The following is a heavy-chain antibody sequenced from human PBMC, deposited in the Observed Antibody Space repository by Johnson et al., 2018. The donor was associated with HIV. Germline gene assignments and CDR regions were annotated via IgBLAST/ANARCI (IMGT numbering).Heavy chain of an antibody. CDR2: IYTSGDT. CDR1: GFTVSTNY. D-gene: IGHD5-18*01. J-gene: IGHJ3*02. CDR3: ARDRQGGYSYGTVDAFDI. Sequence: VQLMESGGGLVQPGGSLRLSCAASGFTVSTNYVIWVRQAPGKGLEWVSLIYTSGDTFYADSVKGRFTISRDSSKNTVYLQMNSLGPDDTAVYYCARDRQGGYSYGTVDAFDIWGQGTMVTVS. V-gene: IGHV3-66*02.